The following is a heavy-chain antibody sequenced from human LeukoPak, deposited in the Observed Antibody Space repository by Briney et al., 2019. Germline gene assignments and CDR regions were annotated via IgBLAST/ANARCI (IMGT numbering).Heavy chain of an antibody. CDR2: INEDGSET. V-gene: IGHV3-7*01. J-gene: IGHJ4*02. Sequence: GGSLRLSCAASGFTFSSSWMIWVRQAPGKGLEWVASINEDGSETYYVDSVKGRFTVSRDNAGKSLYVQMNSLRVEDTAVFYCARDSGRFRLDYWGQGVLVTVSS. CDR1: GFTFSSSW. D-gene: IGHD6-19*01. CDR3: ARDSGRFRLDY.